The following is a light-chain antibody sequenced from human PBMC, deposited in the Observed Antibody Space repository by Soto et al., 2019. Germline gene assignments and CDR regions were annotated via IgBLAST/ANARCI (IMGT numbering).Light chain of an antibody. CDR3: QQYNSWPPFT. CDR1: QSVSSN. CDR2: GAS. V-gene: IGKV3-15*01. Sequence: EIVMTQSPATLSVSPGERATLSCRASQSVSSNLAWYQQKPGQAPRLLIYGASTRATGIPARFSGSGSGTEFTLTISSLQSEDFAVYYCQQYNSWPPFTFGPWDQSGYQT. J-gene: IGKJ3*01.